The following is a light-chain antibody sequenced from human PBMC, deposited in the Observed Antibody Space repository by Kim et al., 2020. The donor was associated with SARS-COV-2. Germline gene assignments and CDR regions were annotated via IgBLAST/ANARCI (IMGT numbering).Light chain of an antibody. CDR3: SSYTSSSTRV. V-gene: IGLV2-14*03. CDR1: SRDVCVYTY. J-gene: IGLJ3*02. Sequence: GPAITISVPGTSRDVCVYTYVYCYQQHHGNAPNLRIYDVCKRPSGVSNRFFGPKAGNTASLTISGLQAEDEADYYCSSYTSSSTRVFGGGTQLTVL. CDR2: DVC.